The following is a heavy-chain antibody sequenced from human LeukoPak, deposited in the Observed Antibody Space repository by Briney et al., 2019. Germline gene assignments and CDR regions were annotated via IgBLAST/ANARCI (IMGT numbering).Heavy chain of an antibody. V-gene: IGHV3-74*01. D-gene: IGHD2-2*01. CDR2: ITNDALAT. CDR3: AGGGLVGAFDY. J-gene: IGHJ4*02. CDR1: GFTLSNYW. Sequence: PGGSLRLSCATSGFTLSNYWMHWVRQVPGEGLVWVSHITNDALATNYADSVKGRFIISRDSAKNTLYLQMNNLRAEDTAVYYCAGGGLVGAFDYWGQGTLVTVSS.